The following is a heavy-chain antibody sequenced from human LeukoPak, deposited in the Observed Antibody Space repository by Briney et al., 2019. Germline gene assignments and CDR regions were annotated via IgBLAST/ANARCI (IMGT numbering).Heavy chain of an antibody. Sequence: SVKVSCKASGGTSSSYAISWVRQAPGQGLEWMGRIIPIFGIANYAQKFQGRVTITADKSTSTAYMELSSLRSEDTAVYYCARAAVPAAKNDAFDIWGQGTMVTVSS. CDR1: GGTSSSYA. CDR2: IIPIFGIA. J-gene: IGHJ3*02. CDR3: ARAAVPAAKNDAFDI. V-gene: IGHV1-69*04. D-gene: IGHD2-2*01.